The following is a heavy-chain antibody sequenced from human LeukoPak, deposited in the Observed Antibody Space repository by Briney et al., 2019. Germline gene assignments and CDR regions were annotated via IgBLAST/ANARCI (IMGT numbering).Heavy chain of an antibody. V-gene: IGHV1-2*06. D-gene: IGHD2-2*01. CDR3: ARGGIVVWDNWFDP. J-gene: IGHJ5*02. CDR1: GYTYTGYY. Sequence: RASVKVSCKASGYTYTGYYMHWVRQAPGQGLEWMGRINPNSGGTNYAQKFQGRVTMTRDTSISTAYMELSRLSSDDTAVYYCARGGIVVWDNWFDPWGQGTLVTVSS. CDR2: INPNSGGT.